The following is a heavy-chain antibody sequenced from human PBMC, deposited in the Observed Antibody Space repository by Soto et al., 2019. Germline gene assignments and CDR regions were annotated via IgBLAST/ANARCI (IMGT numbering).Heavy chain of an antibody. D-gene: IGHD1-7*01. CDR3: ARSGPQFQLELLARPFDY. Sequence: ASVKVSCKASGYTFTSYYMHWARQAPGQELEWMGWINPNSGGTNYAQKLQGWVTMTRDTSMSTAYMELRRLRSDDTAVYYCARSGPQFQLELLARPFDYWGQGTLVTVSS. CDR2: INPNSGGT. CDR1: GYTFTSYY. V-gene: IGHV1-2*04. J-gene: IGHJ4*02.